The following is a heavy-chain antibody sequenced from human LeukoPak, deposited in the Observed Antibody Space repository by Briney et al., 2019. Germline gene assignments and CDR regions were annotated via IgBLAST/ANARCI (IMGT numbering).Heavy chain of an antibody. Sequence: GGSLRLSCAASGFTFDDYAMHWVRQAPGKGLEWVSGISWNSVSIGYADSVKGRFTVSRDNTKNSLYLQMNSLRAEDTAVYYCAKEEYISSWYPSDYWGQGTLVTVSP. V-gene: IGHV3-9*01. CDR1: GFTFDDYA. J-gene: IGHJ4*02. D-gene: IGHD6-13*01. CDR3: AKEEYISSWYPSDY. CDR2: ISWNSVSI.